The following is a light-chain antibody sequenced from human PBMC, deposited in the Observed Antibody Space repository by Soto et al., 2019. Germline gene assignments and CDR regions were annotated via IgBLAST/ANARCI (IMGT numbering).Light chain of an antibody. CDR1: QSVSSSY. V-gene: IGKV3-20*01. CDR2: GAS. CDR3: QQSGSSPLT. J-gene: IGKJ4*01. Sequence: EIVLTQSPGTLSLSPGERATLSCRVSQSVSSSYLAWYQQKPGQAPRLLIYGASSRATGIPDRFSGSGSGIDFTLTISRLEPEDFAVYYCQQSGSSPLTFGGGTKVEIK.